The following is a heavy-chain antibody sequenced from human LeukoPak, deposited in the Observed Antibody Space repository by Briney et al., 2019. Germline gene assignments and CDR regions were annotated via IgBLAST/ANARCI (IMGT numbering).Heavy chain of an antibody. D-gene: IGHD1-26*01. CDR2: IMPMFGKT. CDR3: ARAGTRSPSRYYYMDV. Sequence: GASVKVSCKASGGTFSSYDISWVRQAPGQGLEWMGGIMPMFGKTNYAQKFQGRVTTTADKATSTAYMELSSLRSEDTAVYYCARAGTRSPSRYYYMDVWGKGTTATVSS. CDR1: GGTFSSYD. J-gene: IGHJ6*03. V-gene: IGHV1-69*06.